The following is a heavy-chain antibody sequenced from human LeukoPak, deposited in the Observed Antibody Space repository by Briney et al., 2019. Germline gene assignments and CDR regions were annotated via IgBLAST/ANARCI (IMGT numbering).Heavy chain of an antibody. J-gene: IGHJ3*02. D-gene: IGHD6-19*01. V-gene: IGHV3-30*18. CDR1: GFTFSTYG. Sequence: PGGSLRLSCAAPGFTFSTYGMHWVGQAPGKGLEWVAVISYDGSNKYYADSVKGRFTISRDNSKNTLYLQMNSLRAEDTAVYYCAKGQGSGWYEAFDIWGRGTMVTVSS. CDR3: AKGQGSGWYEAFDI. CDR2: ISYDGSNK.